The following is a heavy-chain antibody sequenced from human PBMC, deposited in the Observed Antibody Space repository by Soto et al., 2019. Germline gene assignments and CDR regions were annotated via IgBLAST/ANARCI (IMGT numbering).Heavy chain of an antibody. J-gene: IGHJ4*02. D-gene: IGHD5-18*01. V-gene: IGHV3-30-3*01. CDR3: ARGIQLWLRLFDY. Sequence: GGSLRLSCGGSGFTFNNHAFHWVRQAPGKGLEWVALISYDGVNKYYADSVKGRFTVSRDNSKNMLYLQINSLRPEDTAIYHCARGIQLWLRLFDYWGQGTRVTVSS. CDR2: ISYDGVNK. CDR1: GFTFNNHA.